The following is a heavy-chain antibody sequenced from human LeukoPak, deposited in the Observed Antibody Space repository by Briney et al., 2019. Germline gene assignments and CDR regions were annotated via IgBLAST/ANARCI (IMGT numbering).Heavy chain of an antibody. CDR1: GVTISNYY. D-gene: IGHD3-22*01. CDR3: ARLVYDGRGYYFDY. CDR2: IRYSGST. V-gene: IGHV4-59*08. Sequence: SGTLSLTCTASGVTISNYYWSWIRQPPGKGLEWVGYIRYSGSTNYNPSLRSRVTTSIDTSKNQFFLKLSSVTAADTAVYHCARLVYDGRGYYFDYWGQGTLVIVSS. J-gene: IGHJ4*02.